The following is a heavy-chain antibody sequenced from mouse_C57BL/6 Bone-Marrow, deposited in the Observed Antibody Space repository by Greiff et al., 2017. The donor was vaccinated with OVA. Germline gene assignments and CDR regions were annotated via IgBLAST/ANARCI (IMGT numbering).Heavy chain of an antibody. Sequence: QVQLQQSGAELMKPGASVKLSCKATGYTFTGYWIEWVKQRPGHGLEWIGEILPGSGRTKYNEKFKGKATFTADTSSNTAYMQLSSLTTEDSAIYYCARVMDYGSSLRWYFDVWGTGTTVTVSS. CDR3: ARVMDYGSSLRWYFDV. CDR2: ILPGSGRT. CDR1: GYTFTGYW. J-gene: IGHJ1*03. V-gene: IGHV1-9*01. D-gene: IGHD1-1*01.